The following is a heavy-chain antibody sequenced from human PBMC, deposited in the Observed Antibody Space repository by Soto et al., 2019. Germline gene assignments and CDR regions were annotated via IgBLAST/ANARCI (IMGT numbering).Heavy chain of an antibody. Sequence: QVQLVQSGAEVKKPGASVKVCCKVSGYTLNEVAMHWVRQAPGKGLEWLGGFDPDEAETIYAQHFQGRVTMTEDTSTDTVYMELSSLRSEETALYFCTTYHGDYNFDDWGQGTLVTVSS. CDR2: FDPDEAET. CDR3: TTYHGDYNFDD. J-gene: IGHJ4*02. V-gene: IGHV1-24*01. CDR1: GYTLNEVA. D-gene: IGHD4-17*01.